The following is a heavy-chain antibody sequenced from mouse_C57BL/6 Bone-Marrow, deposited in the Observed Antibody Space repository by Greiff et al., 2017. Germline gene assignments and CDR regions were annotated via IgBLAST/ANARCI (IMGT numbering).Heavy chain of an antibody. Sequence: QVQLKESGPELVKPGASVKISCKASGYAFSSSWMHWVKQRPGKGLEWIGRIYPGDGGTNYNGKFKGKATLTADKSSSTAYMQLSSLTSEDSAVYVGAREAYYDGSEGAMDYCGQGTSVTVSS. CDR3: AREAYYDGSEGAMDY. V-gene: IGHV1-82*01. D-gene: IGHD1-1*01. CDR1: GYAFSSSW. J-gene: IGHJ4*01. CDR2: IYPGDGGT.